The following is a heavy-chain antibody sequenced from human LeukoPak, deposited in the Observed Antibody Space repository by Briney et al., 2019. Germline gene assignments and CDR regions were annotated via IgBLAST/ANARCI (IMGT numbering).Heavy chain of an antibody. D-gene: IGHD2-21*01. V-gene: IGHV1-69*01. CDR2: IIPMVGTA. J-gene: IGHJ6*02. Sequence: VASAKVSCTASGGTLSTYAISWVRQAPGQGLEWMGGIIPMVGTAHYAQKFQGRVTITADESTSTAYMELSSLRSEDTAVYYCAITYCGDRRCYGNNYYYYAMDVWGQGTTVTVSS. CDR1: GGTLSTYA. CDR3: AITYCGDRRCYGNNYYYYAMDV.